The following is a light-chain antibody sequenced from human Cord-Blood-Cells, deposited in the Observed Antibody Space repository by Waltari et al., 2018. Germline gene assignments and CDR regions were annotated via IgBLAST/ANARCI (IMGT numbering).Light chain of an antibody. V-gene: IGLV2-11*01. CDR3: CSYAGSYTWV. J-gene: IGLJ3*02. CDR1: SSDVGGYNY. Sequence: QSALTQPRAVSGSPGQSVTISCTGPSSDVGGYNYVFWYQQHPGKAPKLMIYDVSKRPSGVPDRFSGSKSGNTASLTISGLQAEDEADYYCCSYAGSYTWVFGGGTKLTVL. CDR2: DVS.